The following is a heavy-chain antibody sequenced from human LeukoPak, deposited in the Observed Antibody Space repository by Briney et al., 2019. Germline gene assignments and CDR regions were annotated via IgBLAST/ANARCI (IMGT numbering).Heavy chain of an antibody. D-gene: IGHD5-18*01. Sequence: PGGSLRLSCAASGFTFSSYGMNWVRQAPGKGLEWVSYISSSGSTIYYADSVKGRFTISRDNAKNSLYLQMNSLRAEDTAVYYCARVAHSYGYYYYYYMDVWGKGTTVTISS. CDR1: GFTFSSYG. CDR3: ARVAHSYGYYYYYYMDV. J-gene: IGHJ6*03. V-gene: IGHV3-48*03. CDR2: ISSSGSTI.